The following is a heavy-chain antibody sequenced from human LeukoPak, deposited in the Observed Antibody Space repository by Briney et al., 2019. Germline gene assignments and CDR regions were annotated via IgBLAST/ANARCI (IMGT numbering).Heavy chain of an antibody. CDR3: ALSSHGLNDAFDI. V-gene: IGHV3-53*01. CDR1: GFTVSSNY. CDR2: IYSGGST. D-gene: IGHD3/OR15-3a*01. J-gene: IGHJ3*02. Sequence: GGSLRLSCAASGFTVSSNYMSWVRQAPGKGLEWVSVIYSGGSTYYADSVKGRFTISRDNSKNTLYLQMNSLRAEDTAVYYCALSSHGLNDAFDIWGQGTMVTVSS.